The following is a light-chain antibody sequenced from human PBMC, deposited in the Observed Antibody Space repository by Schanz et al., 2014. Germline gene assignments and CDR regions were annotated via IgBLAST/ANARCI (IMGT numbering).Light chain of an antibody. J-gene: IGKJ1*01. CDR1: QSVSTIY. CDR3: QYYGSSFWT. CDR2: AAS. V-gene: IGKV3-20*01. Sequence: ETVLTQSPGTLSLSPGERATLSCRASQSVSTIYLAWYQQKPGQAPRLLIYAASSRATGIPARFSGSGSGTDFTLTISRLEPEDFAVYYCQYYGSSFWTFGQGTKVEIK.